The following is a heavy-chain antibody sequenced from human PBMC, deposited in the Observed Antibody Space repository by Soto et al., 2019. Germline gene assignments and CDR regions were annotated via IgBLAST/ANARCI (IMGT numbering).Heavy chain of an antibody. Sequence: EVQLLESGGGLVQPGGSLRLSCTASGFTFSRHAMTWVRQAPGKGLEWVSGLSDSGGSIYYADSVKGRFTISRDNSMNTRYVQMNTLRAADTAIYYCANVSSSGYAGLFDLWGQGTLVTVSS. J-gene: IGHJ4*02. CDR1: GFTFSRHA. CDR2: LSDSGGSI. D-gene: IGHD6-25*01. CDR3: ANVSSSGYAGLFDL. V-gene: IGHV3-23*01.